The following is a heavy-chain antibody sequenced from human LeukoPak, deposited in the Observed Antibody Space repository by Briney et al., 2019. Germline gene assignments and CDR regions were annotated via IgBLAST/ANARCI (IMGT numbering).Heavy chain of an antibody. V-gene: IGHV4-30-4*01. Sequence: SETLSLTCTVSGGSISSSSYYWSWIRQPPGKGLEWIGYIYYSGSTYYNPSLKSRVTISVDTSKNQFSLKLSSVTAADTAVYYCARDPRYCSSTSCPGLDYWGQGTLVTVSS. J-gene: IGHJ4*02. CDR2: IYYSGST. CDR3: ARDPRYCSSTSCPGLDY. CDR1: GGSISSSSYY. D-gene: IGHD2-2*01.